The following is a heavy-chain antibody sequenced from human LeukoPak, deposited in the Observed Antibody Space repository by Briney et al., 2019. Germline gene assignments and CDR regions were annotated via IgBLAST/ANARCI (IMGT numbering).Heavy chain of an antibody. CDR2: IGGSSGKI. V-gene: IGHV3-23*01. D-gene: IGHD4-23*01. J-gene: IGHJ3*02. CDR3: ARGYGGRSAFDI. CDR1: GFTFSSYA. Sequence: GGSLRLSCAASGFTFSSYAMTWVRQAPGKGLEWVSGIGGSSGKIFYADSVKGRFTISRDNSKNTLYLQMNSLKTEDTAVYYCARGYGGRSAFDIWGQGTMVTVSS.